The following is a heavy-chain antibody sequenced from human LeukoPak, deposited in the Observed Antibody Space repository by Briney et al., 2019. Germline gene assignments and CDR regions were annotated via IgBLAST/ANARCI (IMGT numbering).Heavy chain of an antibody. CDR1: GGTFSSYA. Sequence: ASVKVSCKASGGTFSSYAISWVRQAPGQGLEWMGGIIPIFGTANYAQKLQGRVTMTTDTSTSTAYMELRSLRSDDTAVYYCARDLEDIVVVPAAIGGSNWFDPWGQGTLVTVSS. CDR3: ARDLEDIVVVPAAIGGSNWFDP. CDR2: IIPIFGTA. J-gene: IGHJ5*02. V-gene: IGHV1-69*05. D-gene: IGHD2-2*01.